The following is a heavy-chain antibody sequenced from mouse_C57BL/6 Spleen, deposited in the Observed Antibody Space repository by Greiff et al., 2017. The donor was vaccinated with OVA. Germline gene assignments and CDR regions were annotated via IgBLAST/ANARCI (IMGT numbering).Heavy chain of an antibody. CDR2: IRMNANSYTT. CDR1: GFTFTDYY. Sequence: EVRLVESGGGLVQPGASLSLSCAASGFTFTDYYMRWVRQPPGKALDWLGFIRMNANSYTTNDSASVKGKFTSSGDNSESMLYLQVNALRAEDSATYYGARFSDICDGYAFDDWGQGTTLTVSS. J-gene: IGHJ2*01. D-gene: IGHD2-3*01. CDR3: ARFSDICDGYAFDD. V-gene: IGHV7-3*01.